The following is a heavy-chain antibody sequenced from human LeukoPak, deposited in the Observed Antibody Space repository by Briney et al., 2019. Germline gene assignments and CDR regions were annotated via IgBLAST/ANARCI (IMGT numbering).Heavy chain of an antibody. D-gene: IGHD3-10*01. CDR1: GFTFSSYA. Sequence: PGGSLRLSCAASGFTFSSYAMHWVRQAPGKGLEYVSAISSNGGSTYYANSVKGRFTISRDNSKNTLYLQMNSLRAEDTAVYYCAKDAGELLSSFDYWGQGTLVTVSS. CDR2: ISSNGGST. V-gene: IGHV3-64*01. J-gene: IGHJ4*02. CDR3: AKDAGELLSSFDY.